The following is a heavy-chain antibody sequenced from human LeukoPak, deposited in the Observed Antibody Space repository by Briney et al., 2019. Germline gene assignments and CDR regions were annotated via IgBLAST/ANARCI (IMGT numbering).Heavy chain of an antibody. J-gene: IGHJ4*02. CDR3: ARFLGESL. CDR1: GFTFSSSS. CDR2: ISSSTSYI. Sequence: GALRLSCAASGFTFSSSSMNWVRQAPGKGLEWVSSISSSTSYIYYADSVKGRFTISRDNTKNSLYLQMNSLRAEDTAVYYCARFLGESLWGQGTLVTVSS. D-gene: IGHD3-16*01. V-gene: IGHV3-21*01.